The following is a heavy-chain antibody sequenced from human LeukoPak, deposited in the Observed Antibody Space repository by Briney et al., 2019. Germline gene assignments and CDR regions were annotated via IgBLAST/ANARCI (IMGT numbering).Heavy chain of an antibody. J-gene: IGHJ3*02. V-gene: IGHV3-20*04. CDR1: GFTFDDYG. D-gene: IGHD5-18*01. Sequence: GGSLRLSCAASGFTFDDYGMSWVRQAPGKGLEWVSGINWNGGSTGYADSVKGRFTISRDNAKNSLYLQMNSLRAEDTALYYCARDLNTAMGPADAFDIWGQGTMVTVSS. CDR3: ARDLNTAMGPADAFDI. CDR2: INWNGGST.